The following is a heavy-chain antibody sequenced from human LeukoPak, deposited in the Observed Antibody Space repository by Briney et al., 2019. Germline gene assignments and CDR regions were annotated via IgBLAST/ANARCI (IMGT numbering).Heavy chain of an antibody. Sequence: SETLSLTCTVSGGSISSYYWSWIRQPAGKGLEWLGRIYTSGSTNYNPSLKSRVTMSVDTSKNQFSLKLSSVTAADTAVYYCARDRVVVPAAIYYYYYMDVWGKGTTVTVSS. CDR3: ARDRVVVPAAIYYYYYMDV. CDR1: GGSISSYY. CDR2: IYTSGST. V-gene: IGHV4-4*07. J-gene: IGHJ6*03. D-gene: IGHD2-2*01.